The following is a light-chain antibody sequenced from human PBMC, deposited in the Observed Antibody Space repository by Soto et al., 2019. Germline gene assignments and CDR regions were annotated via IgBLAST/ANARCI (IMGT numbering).Light chain of an antibody. V-gene: IGKV1-9*01. J-gene: IGKJ5*01. CDR3: QQRNSYPIT. CDR1: QGISSY. CDR2: TAS. Sequence: DIQLTQSPSFLSASVGDRVTITCRASQGISSYLAWYQQKPGKAPNLLIHTASTLQSGVPSRFSGSGSGTEFTLTISSLQPEDFATYYCQQRNSYPITFGEGTDWT.